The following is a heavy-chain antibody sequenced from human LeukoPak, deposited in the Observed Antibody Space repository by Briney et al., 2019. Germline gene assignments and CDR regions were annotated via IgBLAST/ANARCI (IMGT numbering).Heavy chain of an antibody. CDR3: ARAEGYCSGGSCTNYDYYGLDV. V-gene: IGHV3-74*01. D-gene: IGHD2-15*01. CDR1: GFTFSSYW. CDR2: INSDGSST. J-gene: IGHJ6*02. Sequence: GGSLRLSCAASGFTFSSYWMHWVRQAPGKGLVWVSGINSDGSSTRYADSVKGRFTISRDNAKNTLYLQMNSLRGEDTAAYYCARAEGYCSGGSCTNYDYYGLDVWGQGTTVTVSS.